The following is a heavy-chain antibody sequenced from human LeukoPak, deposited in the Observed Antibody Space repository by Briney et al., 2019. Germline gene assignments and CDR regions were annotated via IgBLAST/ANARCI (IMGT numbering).Heavy chain of an antibody. CDR3: TRDEVAATN. V-gene: IGHV3-7*01. J-gene: IGHJ4*02. CDR1: GFTFSSYW. D-gene: IGHD6-19*01. CDR2: IKQDGREK. Sequence: PGGSLRLSCAGSGFTFSSYWMSWVRQAPGKGPEWVANIKQDGREKHYVDSVKGRFTIPRDNAKSSLYLQMNSLRAEDTAVYYCTRDEVAATNWGQGTLVTVSS.